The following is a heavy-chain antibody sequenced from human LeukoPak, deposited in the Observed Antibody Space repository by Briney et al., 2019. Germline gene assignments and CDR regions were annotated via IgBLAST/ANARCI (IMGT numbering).Heavy chain of an antibody. CDR2: IFYSGNT. CDR3: ARGGVVTAIPEGTDWFDP. CDR1: GGSISSSSYY. D-gene: IGHD2-21*02. J-gene: IGHJ5*02. Sequence: PSETLSLTCTVSGGSISSSSYYWGWLRQPPGKGLEWIGSIFYSGNTYYNASLKSRVTISVDTSKNHFSLKLSSVTAADTDVYYCARGGVVTAIPEGTDWFDPWGQGTLVTVSS. V-gene: IGHV4-39*02.